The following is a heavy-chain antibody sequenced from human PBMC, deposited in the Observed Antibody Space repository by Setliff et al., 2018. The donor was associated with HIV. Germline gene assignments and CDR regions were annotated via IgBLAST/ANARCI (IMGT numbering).Heavy chain of an antibody. Sequence: GGSLRLSCLASGFTFSTFAMHWVRQAPGKGPEWVSVITYDGSRTYYADSVKGRFTISRDNSKNTLYLQVNSLRPEDTAVYYCARESSSGSQDYWGQGTRVTVS. D-gene: IGHD5-12*01. CDR2: ITYDGSRT. J-gene: IGHJ4*02. CDR1: GFTFSTFA. V-gene: IGHV3-30*01. CDR3: ARESSSGSQDY.